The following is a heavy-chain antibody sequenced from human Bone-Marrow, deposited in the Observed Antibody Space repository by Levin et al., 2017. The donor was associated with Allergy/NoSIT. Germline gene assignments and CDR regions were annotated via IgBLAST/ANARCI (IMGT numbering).Heavy chain of an antibody. CDR1: GFTFSNSG. V-gene: IGHV3-30*18. D-gene: IGHD3-3*01. CDR2: ISYDGSDK. J-gene: IGHJ6*02. Sequence: GGSLRLSCAASGFTFSNSGMHWVRQAPGKGLEWIAVISYDGSDKFYADSVQGRFTISRDNSKNTLYLQMNSLRAEDTAMYYCVKDSGGPYYDVGEYYGMDVWGQGTTVTVSS. CDR3: VKDSGGPYYDVGEYYGMDV.